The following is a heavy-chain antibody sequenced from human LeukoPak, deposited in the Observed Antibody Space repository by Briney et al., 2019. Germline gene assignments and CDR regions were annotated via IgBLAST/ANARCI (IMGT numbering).Heavy chain of an antibody. V-gene: IGHV3-48*03. D-gene: IGHD2-2*01. CDR2: ISSSGSTI. Sequence: PGGSLRLSCAASGFTFSSYEMNWVRQAPGKGLEWVSYISSSGSTIYYADSVKGRFTISRDNAKNSLYLQMNSLRAEDTAVYYCARGVECSSTSCYFSYYYYMDVWGKGTTVTISS. CDR1: GFTFSSYE. J-gene: IGHJ6*03. CDR3: ARGVECSSTSCYFSYYYYMDV.